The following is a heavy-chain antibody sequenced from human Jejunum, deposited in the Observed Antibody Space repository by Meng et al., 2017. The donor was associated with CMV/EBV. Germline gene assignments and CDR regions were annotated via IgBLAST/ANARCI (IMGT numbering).Heavy chain of an antibody. CDR2: INADNRNT. D-gene: IGHD3-10*01. J-gene: IGHJ4*02. CDR3: GRYYFGSGSYRYYDY. Sequence: EVQLLESGGGLVQPGVSLRLSCAASGFTFSSSAMCWVRQAPGKGLEWVSTINADNRNTYYADSVKGRFTISRDDSKNTLYLQMNSLRAEDTAVYYCGRYYFGSGSYRYYDYWSQGTLVTVSS. CDR1: GFTFSSSA. V-gene: IGHV3-23*01.